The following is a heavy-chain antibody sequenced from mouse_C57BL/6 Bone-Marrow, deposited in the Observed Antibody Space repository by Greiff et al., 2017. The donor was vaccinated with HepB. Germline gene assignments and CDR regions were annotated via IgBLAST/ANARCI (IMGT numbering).Heavy chain of an antibody. V-gene: IGHV14-2*01. J-gene: IGHJ3*01. CDR1: GFNIKDYY. CDR2: IDPEDGET. CDR3: ARMVTTVSSFAY. Sequence: EVKLMESGAELVKPGASVKLSCTASGFNIKDYYMHWVKQRTEQGLEWIGRIDPEDGETKYAPKFQGKATITADTSSNTAYLQLSSLTSEDTAVYYCARMVTTVSSFAYWGQGTLVTVSA. D-gene: IGHD2-2*01.